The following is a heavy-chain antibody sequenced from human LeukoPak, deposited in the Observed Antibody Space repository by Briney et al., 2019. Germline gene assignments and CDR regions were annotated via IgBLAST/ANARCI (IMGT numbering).Heavy chain of an antibody. CDR1: GFTFSDYY. V-gene: IGHV3-11*06. CDR3: ARGGGDIVVVPAATRGIRNWFDP. J-gene: IGHJ5*02. D-gene: IGHD2-2*01. Sequence: PGGSLRLSRAASGFTFSDYYMSWIRQAPGKGLEWVSYISSSSSYTNYADSVKGRFTISRDNAENSLYLQMNSLRAEDTAVYYCARGGGDIVVVPAATRGIRNWFDPWGQGTLVTVSS. CDR2: ISSSSSYT.